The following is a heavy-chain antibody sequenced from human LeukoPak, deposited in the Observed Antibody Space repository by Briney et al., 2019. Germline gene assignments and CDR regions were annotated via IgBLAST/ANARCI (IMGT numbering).Heavy chain of an antibody. Sequence: GSLRLSCAASGFTFSSYEMDWVRQAPGKGLEWVSYISSSGSTIYYADSVKGRFTISRDNAKNSLYLQMNSLRAEDTAVYYCARVAPAGTHPDYWGQGTLVTVSS. CDR3: ARVAPAGTHPDY. CDR2: ISSSGSTI. J-gene: IGHJ4*02. D-gene: IGHD6-13*01. V-gene: IGHV3-48*03. CDR1: GFTFSSYE.